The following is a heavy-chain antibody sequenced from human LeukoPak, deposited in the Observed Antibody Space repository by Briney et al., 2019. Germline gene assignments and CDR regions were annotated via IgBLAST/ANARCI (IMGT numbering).Heavy chain of an antibody. J-gene: IGHJ4*02. CDR1: GFTFSSYW. D-gene: IGHD2/OR15-2a*01. Sequence: GGSLRLSCAASGFTFSSYWMSWVRQAPGKGLEWVATIKQDGSERYYVDSVKGRFTISRDNAQNSLSLQMNSLRAGDTAVYYCATSGLSRFGFWGQGTLVTVSS. CDR2: IKQDGSER. V-gene: IGHV3-7*03. CDR3: ATSGLSRFGF.